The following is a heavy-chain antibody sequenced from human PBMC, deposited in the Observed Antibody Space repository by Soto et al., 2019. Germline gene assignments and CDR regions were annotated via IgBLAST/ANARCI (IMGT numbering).Heavy chain of an antibody. CDR1: GFTFSVYA. V-gene: IGHV3-23*01. CDR3: ASLGVGDWANYYYYYGMDV. CDR2: VTANGGST. J-gene: IGHJ6*02. D-gene: IGHD3-10*01. Sequence: EVQLLESGGGFVQPGGSLRLSCAATGFTFSVYAMTWVRQAPGKGLEWVSAVTANGGSTYSADSVRGRFTISRDNAKNELFQKMNSLRAEDPAVYYSASLGVGDWANYYYYYGMDVWGQGTTGSVSS.